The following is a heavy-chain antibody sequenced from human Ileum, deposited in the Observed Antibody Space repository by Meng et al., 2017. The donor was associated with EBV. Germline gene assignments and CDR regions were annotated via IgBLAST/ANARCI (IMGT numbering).Heavy chain of an antibody. Sequence: QVQLQRGGAALLRPSETLSLTCAVYGGSFSGYYWSLIRQPPGNGLEWIGEINHRGGAFYNPSLKSRVTMSIDTSKNQFSLKLNSVTAADTAVYYCASHPGGNSQYYSSGDDYWGQGALVTVSS. CDR1: GGSFSGYY. D-gene: IGHD3-22*01. V-gene: IGHV4-34*01. CDR3: ASHPGGNSQYYSSGDDY. CDR2: INHRGGA. J-gene: IGHJ4*02.